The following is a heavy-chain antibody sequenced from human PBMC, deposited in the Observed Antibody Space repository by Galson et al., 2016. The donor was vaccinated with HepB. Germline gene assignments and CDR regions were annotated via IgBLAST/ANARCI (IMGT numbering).Heavy chain of an antibody. CDR3: ARDRLRWFGETPSGAFDI. V-gene: IGHV3-11*01. J-gene: IGHJ3*02. Sequence: SLRLSCAASGFTFDDYYMSWLRQAPGKGLEWISYISVSGSTISYADSVKGRFTISRDNARTSVFMQMKSLRVDDTAVYYCARDRLRWFGETPSGAFDIWGQATLVPVSS. CDR1: GFTFDDYY. D-gene: IGHD3-10*01. CDR2: ISVSGSTI.